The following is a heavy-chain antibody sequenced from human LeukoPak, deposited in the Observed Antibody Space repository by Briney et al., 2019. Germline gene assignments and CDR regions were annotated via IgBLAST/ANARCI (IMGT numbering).Heavy chain of an antibody. J-gene: IGHJ4*02. CDR1: DASISSTTYY. V-gene: IGHV4-39*07. CDR2: IYYSASS. D-gene: IGHD1-26*01. Sequence: SEPLSLTCTVSDASISSTTYYWGWIRQPPRKGLEWIASIYYSASSYYNHSLKSPVTIAIDTSTNQISLKLSSVTAARTAVYCCGGSWGGSFDDYWGQGILVTVSS. CDR3: GGSWGGSFDDY.